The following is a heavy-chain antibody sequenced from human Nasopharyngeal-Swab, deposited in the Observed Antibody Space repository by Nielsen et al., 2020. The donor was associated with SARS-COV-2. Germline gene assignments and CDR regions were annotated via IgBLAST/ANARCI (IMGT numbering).Heavy chain of an antibody. CDR3: AIRRSITIFGVVISPYYYYGMDV. CDR1: GGTFSSYA. J-gene: IGHJ6*02. D-gene: IGHD3-3*01. CDR2: IIPIFGTA. Sequence: SVKVSCKASGGTFSSYAISWVRQAPGQGLEWVGGIIPIFGTANYAQKFQGRVTITADESTSTAYMELSSLRSEDTAVYYCAIRRSITIFGVVISPYYYYGMDVWGQGTTVTVSS. V-gene: IGHV1-69*13.